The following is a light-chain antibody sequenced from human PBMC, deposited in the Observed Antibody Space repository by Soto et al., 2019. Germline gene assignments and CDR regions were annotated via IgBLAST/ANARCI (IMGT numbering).Light chain of an antibody. Sequence: QAVVTQPPSVSGAPGQRITISCTGSSSNIRAGYDVHWYQQLPGTAPKLLIYANTNRPSGVPGRFSGSKSGASASLAITGLQPEDEADYYCQSYDSSLSASVFGGGTKLTVL. CDR3: QSYDSSLSASV. CDR1: SSNIRAGYD. V-gene: IGLV1-40*01. J-gene: IGLJ2*01. CDR2: ANT.